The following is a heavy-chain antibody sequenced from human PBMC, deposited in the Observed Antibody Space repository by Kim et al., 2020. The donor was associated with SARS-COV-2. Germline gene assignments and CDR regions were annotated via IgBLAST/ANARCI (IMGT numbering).Heavy chain of an antibody. CDR2: ISWDGGST. CDR3: AKDMRRYCSGGSCSYFDY. Sequence: GGSLRLSCAASGFTFDDYAMHWVRQAPGKGLEWVSLISWDGGSTYYADSVKGRFTISRDNSKNSLYLQMNSLRAEDTALYYCAKDMRRYCSGGSCSYFDYWGQGTLVTVSS. D-gene: IGHD2-15*01. CDR1: GFTFDDYA. J-gene: IGHJ4*02. V-gene: IGHV3-43D*03.